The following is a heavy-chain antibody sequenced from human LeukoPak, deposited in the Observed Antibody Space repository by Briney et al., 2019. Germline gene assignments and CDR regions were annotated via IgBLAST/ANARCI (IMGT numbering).Heavy chain of an antibody. CDR1: GGSISSYY. Sequence: PSETLSLTCTVSGGSISSYYWSWIRQPPGKGLEWIGYIYYSGSTNYNPSLKSRVTIPVDTSKNQFSLKLSSVTAADTAVYYCTRQYSVSSTDYWGQGTLVTVSS. CDR2: IYYSGST. CDR3: TRQYSVSSTDY. D-gene: IGHD6-6*01. V-gene: IGHV4-59*01. J-gene: IGHJ4*02.